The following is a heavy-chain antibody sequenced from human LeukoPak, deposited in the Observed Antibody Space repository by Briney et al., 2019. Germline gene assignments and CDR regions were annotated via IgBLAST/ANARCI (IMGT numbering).Heavy chain of an antibody. CDR2: IIPIFGTA. Sequence: ASVKVSCKASGGTFSSYAISWVRQAPGQGLEWMGGIIPIFGTANYAQKFQGRVTITADESTSTAYMELSSLRSEDTAVYYCARGPTSGYYYYYMDVWGKGTTVPVSS. V-gene: IGHV1-69*13. D-gene: IGHD3-10*01. CDR3: ARGPTSGYYYYYMDV. CDR1: GGTFSSYA. J-gene: IGHJ6*03.